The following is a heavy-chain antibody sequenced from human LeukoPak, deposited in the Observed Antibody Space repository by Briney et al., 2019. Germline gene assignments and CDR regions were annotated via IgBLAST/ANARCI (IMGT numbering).Heavy chain of an antibody. V-gene: IGHV4-34*01. J-gene: IGHJ4*02. CDR2: INHSGST. CDR3: ASLTYYYDSSGYYYLDYFDY. D-gene: IGHD3-22*01. Sequence: SETLSPTCAVYGGSFSGYYWSWIRQPPGKGLEWIGEINHSGSTNYNPSLKSRVTISVDTSKNQFSLKLSSVTAADTAVYYCASLTYYYDSSGYYYLDYFDYWGQGTLVTVSS. CDR1: GGSFSGYY.